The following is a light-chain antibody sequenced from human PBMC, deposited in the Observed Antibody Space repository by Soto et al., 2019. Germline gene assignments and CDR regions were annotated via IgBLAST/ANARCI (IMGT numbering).Light chain of an antibody. V-gene: IGLV1-51*01. CDR2: HNN. Sequence: QSVLTQPPSMSAAPGQTVTISCSGSSSNIGNNYVSWYQQLPGTAPKLLIYHNNERPSGIPDRFSTSKSGASATLGITGLQTGDEADYYCGTWDSSLSAVVFGGGTKVTVL. CDR3: GTWDSSLSAVV. CDR1: SSNIGNNY. J-gene: IGLJ2*01.